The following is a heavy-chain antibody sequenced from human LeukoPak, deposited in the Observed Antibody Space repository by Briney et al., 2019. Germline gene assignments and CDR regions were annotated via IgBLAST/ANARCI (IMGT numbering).Heavy chain of an antibody. CDR3: AREAILGYYYYVDV. CDR2: LNWNDGST. CDR1: GFTFDDYG. J-gene: IGHJ6*03. Sequence: GGSLRLSCAASGFTFDDYGMTWVRQAPGKGLEWVSTLNWNDGSTNYADSVKGRFTISRDSAKNSLNLQMNSLRAEDTALYYCAREAILGYYYYVDVWGKGITVTASS. V-gene: IGHV3-20*04. D-gene: IGHD3-3*01.